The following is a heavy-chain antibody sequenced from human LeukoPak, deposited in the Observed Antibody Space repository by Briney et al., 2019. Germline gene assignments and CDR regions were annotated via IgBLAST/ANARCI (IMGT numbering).Heavy chain of an antibody. V-gene: IGHV5-51*01. CDR2: IYPGDSDT. Sequence: GESLKISCKGSGYSFTSYWIGWVRQVPGKGLEWMGIIYPGDSDTRYSPSFQGQVTISADKSISTAYLQWSSLKASDTAMYYCARRAPGTGYYYYYMDVWGKGTTVTVSS. CDR3: ARRAPGTGYYYYYMDV. J-gene: IGHJ6*03. D-gene: IGHD3/OR15-3a*01. CDR1: GYSFTSYW.